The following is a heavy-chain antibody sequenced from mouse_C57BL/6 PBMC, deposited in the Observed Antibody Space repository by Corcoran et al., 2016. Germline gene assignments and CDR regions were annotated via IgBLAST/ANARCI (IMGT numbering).Heavy chain of an antibody. D-gene: IGHD3-2*02. J-gene: IGHJ4*01. Sequence: EVQLQQSGPELVKPGASVKISCKASGYTFTDYYMNWVKQSHGKSLEWIGDINPNNGGTSYNQKFKGKATLTVDKSSSTAYMELRSLTSEDSAVYYCARGPGTAQALGAMDYWGQGTSVTVSS. CDR1: GYTFTDYY. CDR3: ARGPGTAQALGAMDY. CDR2: INPNNGGT. V-gene: IGHV1-26*01.